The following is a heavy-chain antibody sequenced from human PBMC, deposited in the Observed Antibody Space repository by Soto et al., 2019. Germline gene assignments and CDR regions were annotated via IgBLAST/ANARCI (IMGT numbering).Heavy chain of an antibody. CDR2: INPNSGGT. CDR1: GYTFTDSQ. V-gene: IGHV1-2*02. D-gene: IGHD2-15*01. CDR3: ARGQDIVSPGN. Sequence: QVQLVQSGAEVKKPGASVKVSCKASGYTFTDSQIHWVRQAPGQGLEWMGWINPNSGGTNYAQSFQGRVTMTRDTSITTAYMELNGLTSDDTAVYYCARGQDIVSPGNWVQGTPVSVSS. J-gene: IGHJ4*02.